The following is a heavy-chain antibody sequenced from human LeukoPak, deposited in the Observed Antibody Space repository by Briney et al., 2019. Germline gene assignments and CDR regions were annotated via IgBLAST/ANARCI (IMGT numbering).Heavy chain of an antibody. Sequence: GGSLRLSCVASGFTFSSYAMSWVRQAPGKGLEWVSGISSSGGNTYYADSVKGRFTISRDNSKNTLYLQMNSLRAEDTAVYYCARDVVESYYDYWGQGTLVTVSS. CDR1: GFTFSSYA. J-gene: IGHJ4*02. D-gene: IGHD2-15*01. V-gene: IGHV3-23*01. CDR2: ISSSGGNT. CDR3: ARDVVESYYDY.